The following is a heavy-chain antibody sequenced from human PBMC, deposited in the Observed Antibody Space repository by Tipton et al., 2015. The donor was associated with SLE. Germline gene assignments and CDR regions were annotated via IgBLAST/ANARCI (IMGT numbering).Heavy chain of an antibody. J-gene: IGHJ4*02. V-gene: IGHV3-23*01. CDR3: AKDPQQLADAYSSGWYHDY. D-gene: IGHD6-19*01. CDR1: GFTFSSYA. CDR2: ISGSGGST. Sequence: SLRLSCAASGFTFSSYAMSWVRQAPGKGLEWVSAISGSGGSTYYADSVKGRFTISRDNSKNTLYLQMNSLRAEDTAVYYCAKDPQQLADAYSSGWYHDYWGQGTLVTVSS.